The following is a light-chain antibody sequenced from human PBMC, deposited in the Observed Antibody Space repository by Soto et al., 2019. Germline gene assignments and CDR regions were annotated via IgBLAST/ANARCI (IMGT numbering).Light chain of an antibody. V-gene: IGLV2-23*01. CDR2: EGS. J-gene: IGLJ7*01. CDR1: SSDVGSHYL. CDR3: CSYGDFRTSWV. Sequence: QSVVTQPASVSGSPGQSITISCSGASSDVGSHYLVSWYQQHPGKAPKLIIYEGSKRPAGISYRFSASQSGDTASLTIPGLAVEDECDYYCCSYGDFRTSWVFGGGTQLTVL.